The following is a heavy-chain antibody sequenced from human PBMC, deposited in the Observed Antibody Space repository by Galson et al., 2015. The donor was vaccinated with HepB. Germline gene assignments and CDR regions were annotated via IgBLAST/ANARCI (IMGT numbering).Heavy chain of an antibody. Sequence: SVKVSCKASGGTFSSYAISWVRQAPGQGLEWMGGIIPIFGIANYARKFQGRVTITADESTSTAYMELSSLRSEDTAVYYCARGNPTDCSSTSCYGLRIRYYYYGMDVWGQGTTVTVSS. D-gene: IGHD2-2*01. J-gene: IGHJ6*02. CDR2: IIPIFGIA. CDR3: ARGNPTDCSSTSCYGLRIRYYYYGMDV. CDR1: GGTFSSYA. V-gene: IGHV1-69*13.